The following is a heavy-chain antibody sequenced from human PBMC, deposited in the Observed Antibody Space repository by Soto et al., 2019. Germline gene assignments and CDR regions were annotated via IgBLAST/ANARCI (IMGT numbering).Heavy chain of an antibody. J-gene: IGHJ4*02. D-gene: IGHD6-19*01. CDR3: ARREGSGWYYYFDY. CDR1: GYTFTSYD. V-gene: IGHV1-8*01. Sequence: ASVKVSCKASGYTFTSYDINWVRQATGQGLEWMGWMNPNSGNTGYAQKFQGRVTMTRNTSISTAYMELSSLRSEDTAVYYCARREGSGWYYYFDYWGQGTLVTVSS. CDR2: MNPNSGNT.